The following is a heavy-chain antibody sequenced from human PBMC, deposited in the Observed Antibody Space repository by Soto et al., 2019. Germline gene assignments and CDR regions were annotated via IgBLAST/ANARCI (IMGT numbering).Heavy chain of an antibody. Sequence: PSETLSLTCTVSGGSISSYYWSWIRQPPGKGLEWIGYIYYSGSTNYNPSLKSRVTISVDTSKNQFSPKLSSVTAADTAMYYCARKMKKGWLLFFNIGGQGKMFTVSS. D-gene: IGHD5-12*01. J-gene: IGHJ3*02. CDR1: GGSISSYY. CDR3: ARKMKKGWLLFFNI. CDR2: IYYSGST. V-gene: IGHV4-59*01.